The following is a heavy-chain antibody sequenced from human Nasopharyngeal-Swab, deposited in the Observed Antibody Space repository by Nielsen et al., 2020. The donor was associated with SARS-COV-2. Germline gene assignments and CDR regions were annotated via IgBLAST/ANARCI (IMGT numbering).Heavy chain of an antibody. D-gene: IGHD3-22*01. J-gene: IGHJ4*02. CDR2: ISAYNGNT. V-gene: IGHV1-18*01. CDR3: ASPPGYYDSSGYFRN. Sequence: WVRQAPGQGLEWMGWISAYNGNTNYAQEFQGRVSMTADTSTSTAYMELTSLRSDDTAVYYCASPPGYYDSSGYFRNWGQGTLVTVSS.